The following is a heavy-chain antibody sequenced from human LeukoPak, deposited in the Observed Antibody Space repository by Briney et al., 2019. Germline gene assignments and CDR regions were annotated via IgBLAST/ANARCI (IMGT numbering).Heavy chain of an antibody. D-gene: IGHD6-13*01. CDR2: FDPEDGET. J-gene: IGHJ4*02. CDR1: GYTLTKLS. V-gene: IGHV1-24*01. Sequence: ASVKVSCKVSGYTLTKLSMHWVRQAPGKGLEWMGGFDPEDGETIYAQKFQGRVTITRNTSISTAYMELSSPRSEDTAVYYCARVKSKNYSSSWYKFDYWGQGTLVTVSS. CDR3: ARVKSKNYSSSWYKFDY.